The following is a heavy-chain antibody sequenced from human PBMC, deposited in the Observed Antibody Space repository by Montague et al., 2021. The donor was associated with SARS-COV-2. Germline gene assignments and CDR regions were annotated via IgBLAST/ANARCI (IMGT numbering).Heavy chain of an antibody. CDR1: GASVRTYY. Sequence: SETLSLTCNVSGASVRTYYWSWIRQSAGKKLEWMGRLYTSGSTYYNPSFKSRVTVSLDTSKNLFSLNLSSMTAADTAVYYCARDGADYSFAYYHEMDVWGQGIAVTVSS. CDR2: LYTSGST. D-gene: IGHD5-12*01. V-gene: IGHV4-4*07. CDR3: ARDGADYSFAYYHEMDV. J-gene: IGHJ6*02.